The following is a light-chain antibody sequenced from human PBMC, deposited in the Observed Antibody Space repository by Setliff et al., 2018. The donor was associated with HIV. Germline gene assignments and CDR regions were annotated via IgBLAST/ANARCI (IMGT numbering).Light chain of an antibody. J-gene: IGLJ3*02. V-gene: IGLV2-14*01. CDR3: SSFTSTSTVV. CDR2: EVT. Sequence: QSALAQPASVSGSPGQSITISCTGTTSDVGGFDYVSWYQKYPDRAPQLLIYEVTNRPSGVSNRFSDSKSGNTASLTISGLQPEDESDYYCSSFTSTSTVVFGGGTKVTVL. CDR1: TSDVGGFDY.